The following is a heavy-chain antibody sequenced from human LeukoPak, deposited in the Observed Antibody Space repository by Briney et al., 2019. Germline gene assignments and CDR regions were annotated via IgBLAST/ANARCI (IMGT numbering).Heavy chain of an antibody. CDR2: ISPYNDKT. J-gene: IGHJ4*02. V-gene: IGHV1-18*03. CDR3: ARAPSYDDSSNDY. Sequence: AAPKVSCKGPVYTFSNYGVSWVRQAPGQGLEWMGWISPYNDKTNYAQRLQCRVTMTTETSTNTAYMELRSLSSDDMAVYYCARAPSYDDSSNDYWGQGTLITVSS. CDR1: VYTFSNYG. D-gene: IGHD4-17*01.